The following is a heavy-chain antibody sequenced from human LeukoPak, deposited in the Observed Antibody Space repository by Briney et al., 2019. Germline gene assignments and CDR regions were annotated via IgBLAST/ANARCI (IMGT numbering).Heavy chain of an antibody. D-gene: IGHD1-26*01. CDR3: ARAGGVIVGAPVFDY. CDR1: GGSISSINW. V-gene: IGHV4-4*02. J-gene: IGHJ4*02. Sequence: TSETLSLTCAVSGGSISSINWWGGARHPPGKGLEGIGEIYHSGSTNYNPSLKSRVTISVDKSKNQFSLKLSSVTAADTAVYYCARAGGVIVGAPVFDYWGQGTLVTVSS. CDR2: IYHSGST.